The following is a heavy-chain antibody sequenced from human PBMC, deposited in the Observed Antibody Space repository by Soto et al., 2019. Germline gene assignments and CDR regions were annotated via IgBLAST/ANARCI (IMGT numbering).Heavy chain of an antibody. V-gene: IGHV4-59*08. CDR2: MHHSGST. CDR1: GVSIRSYY. J-gene: IGHJ6*02. D-gene: IGHD2-2*03. CDR3: ARLNGYCVSTGCHGYYGMDV. Sequence: PSETLSRTCTVSGVSIRSYYWSWIRQPPGKGLEWIAYMHHSGSTNYNPSLKSRVTVSIDTSKSQVSLRLRSVTAADTAVYYCARLNGYCVSTGCHGYYGMDVWGQGTTVTVSS.